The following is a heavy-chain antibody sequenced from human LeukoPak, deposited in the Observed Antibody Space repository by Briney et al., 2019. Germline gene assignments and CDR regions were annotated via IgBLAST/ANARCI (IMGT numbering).Heavy chain of an antibody. J-gene: IGHJ4*02. CDR3: GRGSALPVCD. CDR1: GYTFTSYY. Sequence: ASVKVSCKASGYTFTSYYMHWVRQAPGQGLEWMGIINPSGGNTSYAQKLQGRVTMTRDTSASTVYMELSSLRSDDTAVYYCGRGSALPVCDWGQGTLVTVSS. V-gene: IGHV1-46*04. D-gene: IGHD1-14*01. CDR2: INPSGGNT.